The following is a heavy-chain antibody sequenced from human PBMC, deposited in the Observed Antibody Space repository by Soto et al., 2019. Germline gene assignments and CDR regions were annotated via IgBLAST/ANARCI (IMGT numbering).Heavy chain of an antibody. CDR1: GGSIRSGDYY. CDR2: IYYSGGT. CDR3: ASASEYYDYIWGSYRYIGFDS. V-gene: IGHV4-30-4*01. Sequence: QVQLQESGPGLVKPSQTLSLTCTVSGGSIRSGDYYWSWIRQPPGKGLEWIGYIYYSGGTYYNPSLKSRVTISVDTSKIQFSLKLSSVTAADTAVYYCASASEYYDYIWGSYRYIGFDSWGQGTLVTVSS. D-gene: IGHD3-16*02. J-gene: IGHJ4*02.